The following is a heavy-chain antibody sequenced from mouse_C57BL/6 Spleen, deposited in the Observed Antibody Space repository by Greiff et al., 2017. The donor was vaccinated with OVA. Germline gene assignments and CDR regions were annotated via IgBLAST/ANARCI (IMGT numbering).Heavy chain of an antibody. D-gene: IGHD2-2*01. Sequence: VQLQQPGAELVRPGSSVKLSCKASGYTFTSYWMHWVKQRPIQGLEWIGNIDPSDSATHYNQKFKDKATLTVDKSSSTAYMQLSSLTSEDAAVYYGARSGPYGYDNLDYWGQGTTLTVSS. CDR3: ARSGPYGYDNLDY. CDR1: GYTFTSYW. V-gene: IGHV1-52*01. CDR2: IDPSDSAT. J-gene: IGHJ2*01.